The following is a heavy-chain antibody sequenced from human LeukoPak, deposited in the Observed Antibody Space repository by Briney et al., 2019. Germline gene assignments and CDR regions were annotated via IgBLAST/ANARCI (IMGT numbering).Heavy chain of an antibody. CDR2: IIPIFGTA. CDR1: GGTFSSYA. V-gene: IGHV1-69*05. Sequence: ASVKASCKASGGTFSSYAISWVRQAPGQGLEWMGGIIPIFGTANYAQKFQGRVTITTDESTSTAYMELSSLRSEDTAVYYCASDRTRYGSGSSPDYWGQGTLVTVSS. J-gene: IGHJ4*02. D-gene: IGHD3-10*01. CDR3: ASDRTRYGSGSSPDY.